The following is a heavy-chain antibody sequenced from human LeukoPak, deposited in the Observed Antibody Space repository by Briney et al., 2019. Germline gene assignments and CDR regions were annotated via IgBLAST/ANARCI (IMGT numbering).Heavy chain of an antibody. Sequence: GGSLRLSCATSRFTFISYAMSWVRQAPGKGLEWVSAISGSGGSTYYADSVKGRFTISRDNSKNTLYLQMNSLRAEDTAVYYCAKDHQGVFGELLIVVGAFDIWGQGTMVTVSS. CDR2: ISGSGGST. J-gene: IGHJ3*02. CDR1: RFTFISYA. D-gene: IGHD3-10*02. V-gene: IGHV3-23*01. CDR3: AKDHQGVFGELLIVVGAFDI.